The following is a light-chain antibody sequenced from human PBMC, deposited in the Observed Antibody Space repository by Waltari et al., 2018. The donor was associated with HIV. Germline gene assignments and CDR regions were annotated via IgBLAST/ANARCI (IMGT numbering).Light chain of an antibody. CDR3: QSYDSSLSGSV. Sequence: QSVLTQPPSVSGAPGQRVTISCTGSSSNIGAGYDVHWYQQLPGTAPKPLICGNSNVPAGVPDRFAGSKSGTSASLAITGLQAEDEADYYCQSYDSSLSGSVFGGGTKLTVL. CDR1: SSNIGAGYD. V-gene: IGLV1-40*01. CDR2: GNS. J-gene: IGLJ2*01.